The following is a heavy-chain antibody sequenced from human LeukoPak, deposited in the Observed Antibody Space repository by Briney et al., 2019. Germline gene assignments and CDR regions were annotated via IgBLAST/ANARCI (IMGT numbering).Heavy chain of an antibody. J-gene: IGHJ4*02. V-gene: IGHV3-74*01. Sequence: GGSLRLSCAASRFNVNNYWMHWVRQAPGKGLVWVSRINEDGRVTSYAGSVRGRFTISRDSVENTLHLQMNSLRAEDTAVYYCVKDFGGNSDYWGQGTMVTVSS. CDR2: INEDGRVT. CDR1: RFNVNNYW. CDR3: VKDFGGNSDY. D-gene: IGHD4-23*01.